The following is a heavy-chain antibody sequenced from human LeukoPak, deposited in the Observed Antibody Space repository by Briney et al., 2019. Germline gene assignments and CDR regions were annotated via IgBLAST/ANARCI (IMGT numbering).Heavy chain of an antibody. CDR2: IYYSGST. D-gene: IGHD5-24*01. CDR1: GGSISSYY. Sequence: SETLSLTCTVSGGSISSYYWSWTRQPPGKGLEWIGYIYYSGSTNYNPSLKSRVTISVDTSKNQFSLKLSSVTAADTAVYYCARDPGRDGYNYAFDYWGQGTLVTVSS. J-gene: IGHJ4*02. CDR3: ARDPGRDGYNYAFDY. V-gene: IGHV4-59*01.